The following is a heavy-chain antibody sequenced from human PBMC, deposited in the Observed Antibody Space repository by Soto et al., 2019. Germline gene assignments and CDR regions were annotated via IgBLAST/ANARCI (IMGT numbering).Heavy chain of an antibody. CDR1: SASFSKYY. CDR3: ASVTFVGVVLAH. V-gene: IGHV4-59*13. Sequence: SETLSLTCTVSSASFSKYYWTWIRQPPGKGLEWIGYIYFNGNTNYNPSLKRRVTISVDTSKKQISLNLTSVTDEDTAVYFCASVTFVGVVLAHWGKGPLFTVSS. D-gene: IGHD3-16*01. J-gene: IGHJ4*02. CDR2: IYFNGNT.